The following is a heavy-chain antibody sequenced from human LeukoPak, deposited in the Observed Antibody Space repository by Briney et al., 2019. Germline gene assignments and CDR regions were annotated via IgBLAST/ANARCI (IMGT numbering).Heavy chain of an antibody. CDR3: ARAPLRYFDWGSPPFDY. V-gene: IGHV1-46*01. Sequence: ASVKVSCKASGYTFTSYYMHWVRQAPGQGLEWMGIINPSGGSTSYAQKFQGRVTMTRDTSTSTVYMELSSLRAEDTAVYYCARAPLRYFDWGSPPFDYWGQGTLVTVSS. CDR1: GYTFTSYY. J-gene: IGHJ4*02. CDR2: INPSGGST. D-gene: IGHD3-9*01.